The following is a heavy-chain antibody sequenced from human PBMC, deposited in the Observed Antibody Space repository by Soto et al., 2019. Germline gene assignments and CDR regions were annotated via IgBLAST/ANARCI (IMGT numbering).Heavy chain of an antibody. Sequence: QAQLEQLGGEVKKPGSSVKVSCKASRVAFNKFIVTWVRQAPGLGLEWVGGIIPVFGTANYAQKFQGRVTITADESTSTSYMEVNNLRSEDTAVYYCAKVRYSSPMGYYYGMDVWGQGTTVTVSS. J-gene: IGHJ6*02. CDR1: RVAFNKFI. V-gene: IGHV1-69*01. CDR2: IIPVFGTA. D-gene: IGHD2-2*01. CDR3: AKVRYSSPMGYYYGMDV.